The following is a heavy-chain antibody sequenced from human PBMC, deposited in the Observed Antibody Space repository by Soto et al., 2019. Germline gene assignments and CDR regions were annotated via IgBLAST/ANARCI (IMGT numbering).Heavy chain of an antibody. Sequence: GASVKVSCKASGYTFTGYYMHWVRQAPGQGLEWMGWINPNSGGTNYAQKFQGWVTMTRDTSISTAYMELSRLRSDDTAVYYCARAKHPMTTVVNTGPGDYYGMDVWGQGTTVTVSS. V-gene: IGHV1-2*04. CDR1: GYTFTGYY. CDR2: INPNSGGT. J-gene: IGHJ6*02. CDR3: ARAKHPMTTVVNTGPGDYYGMDV. D-gene: IGHD4-17*01.